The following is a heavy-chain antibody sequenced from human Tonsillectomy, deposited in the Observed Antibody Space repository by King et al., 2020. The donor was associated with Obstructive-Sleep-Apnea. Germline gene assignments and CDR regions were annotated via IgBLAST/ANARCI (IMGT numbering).Heavy chain of an antibody. CDR1: GFTFDDYA. Sequence: VQLVESGGGLVQPGRSLRLSCAASGFTFDDYAMHWVRQAPGKGLEWVSGISWNSGSIGYADSVKGRFTISRDNAKNSLYLQINSLRAEDTALYYCAKDSTAGPDLYYFDYWGQGTLVTVSS. D-gene: IGHD1-1*01. V-gene: IGHV3-9*01. CDR2: ISWNSGSI. J-gene: IGHJ4*02. CDR3: AKDSTAGPDLYYFDY.